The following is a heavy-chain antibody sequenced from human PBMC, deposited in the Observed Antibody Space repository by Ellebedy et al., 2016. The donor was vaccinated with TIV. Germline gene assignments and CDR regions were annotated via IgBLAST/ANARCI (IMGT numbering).Heavy chain of an antibody. Sequence: GESLKISCAVSGFTFSDHYMNWVRQSPGKGLEWVAVIWSVGSGGDNTYYADSVKGRFTISRDGSKNKVFLQMNSLRAEDTATYFCASHEIGYFDYWGQGTLVIVSS. CDR3: ASHEIGYFDY. CDR1: GFTFSDHY. D-gene: IGHD5-24*01. J-gene: IGHJ4*02. V-gene: IGHV3-53*01. CDR2: IWSVGSGGDNT.